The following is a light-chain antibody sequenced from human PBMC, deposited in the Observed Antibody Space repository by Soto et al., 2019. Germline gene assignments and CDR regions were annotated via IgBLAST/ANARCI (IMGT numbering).Light chain of an antibody. Sequence: EIVMTQSPATLSVSPGERATLSCRASQSVSSNLAWYQQKPGQAPRLLIYGASTRATGIPARFSGSGSGTEFTLTISSLKSEDFEFYYCQQYNNWPAWTFGQGTKVEIK. V-gene: IGKV3-15*01. J-gene: IGKJ1*01. CDR3: QQYNNWPAWT. CDR1: QSVSSN. CDR2: GAS.